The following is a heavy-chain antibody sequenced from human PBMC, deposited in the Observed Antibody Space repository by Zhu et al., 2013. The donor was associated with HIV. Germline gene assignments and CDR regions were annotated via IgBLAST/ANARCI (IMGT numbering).Heavy chain of an antibody. V-gene: IGHV3-30-3*01. D-gene: IGHD2-21*02. J-gene: IGHJ1*01. CDR3: ASRSGGDCCLLQH. CDR1: GFSFSDYP. CDR2: ILYDGSTT. Sequence: VQLVESGGGVVQPGRSLRLSCAASGFSFSDYPMHWVRQAPGKGLEWVALILYDGSTTYYADSVRGRFTVSRDNSKSTLYLQMNSLRTEDTGVYYCASRSGGDCCLLQHWGQGHPGHRLL.